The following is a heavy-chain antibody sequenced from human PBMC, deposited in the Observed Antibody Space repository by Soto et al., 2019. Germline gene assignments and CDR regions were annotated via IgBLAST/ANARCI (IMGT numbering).Heavy chain of an antibody. V-gene: IGHV4-34*01. Sequence: KPSETLSLTCAVYGGSFSGYHWSWIRQPPGKGLAWIGEIDHTGRTTYSPSLKSRVTISVDTSKNQFSLKLNSVTAADTAVYYCVRSASGIGCDYWGQGTLVTVSS. J-gene: IGHJ4*02. CDR3: VRSASGIGCDY. D-gene: IGHD3-10*01. CDR2: IDHTGRT. CDR1: GGSFSGYH.